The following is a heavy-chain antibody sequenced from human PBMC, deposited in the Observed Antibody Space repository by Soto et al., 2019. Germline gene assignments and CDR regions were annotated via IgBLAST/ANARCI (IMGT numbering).Heavy chain of an antibody. D-gene: IGHD3-22*01. Sequence: ASVKVSCKAPGYTFTSYYMHWLRQAPGQGLEWMGIINPSGGSTYYADSVKGRFTISRDNSKNTLYLQMNSLGAEDTAVYYCAKDFGVPCVTMLVVASALDDSGQGT. V-gene: IGHV1-46*04. CDR1: GYTFTSYY. CDR2: INPSGGST. CDR3: AKDFGVPCVTMLVVASALDD. J-gene: IGHJ4*02.